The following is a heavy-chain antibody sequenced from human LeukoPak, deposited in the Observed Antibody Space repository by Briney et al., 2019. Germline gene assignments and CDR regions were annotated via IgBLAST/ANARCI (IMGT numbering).Heavy chain of an antibody. J-gene: IGHJ4*02. CDR2: IYSGGST. D-gene: IGHD6-13*01. CDR3: ASSSSWYGCFDY. CDR1: GFTVSSNY. V-gene: IGHV3-66*01. Sequence: GGSLRLSCAASGFTVSSNYMSWVRQAPGKGLEWVSVIYSGGSTYYADSVKGRFTISRDNSKNTLYLQMNSLRAEDTAVYYCASSSSWYGCFDYWGQGTLVTVSS.